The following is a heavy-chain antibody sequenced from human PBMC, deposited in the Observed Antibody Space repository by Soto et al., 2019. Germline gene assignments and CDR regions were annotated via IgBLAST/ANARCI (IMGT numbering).Heavy chain of an antibody. CDR1: GFTFSSYA. D-gene: IGHD2-2*02. Sequence: GSLRLSCAASGFTFSSYAMSWVRQAPGKGLEWVSAISGSGGSTYYADSVKGRFTISRDNSKNTLYLQMNSLRAEDTAVYYCAKGGQLVVVPAAIASYFDYWGQGTLVTVSS. J-gene: IGHJ4*02. CDR2: ISGSGGST. CDR3: AKGGQLVVVPAAIASYFDY. V-gene: IGHV3-23*01.